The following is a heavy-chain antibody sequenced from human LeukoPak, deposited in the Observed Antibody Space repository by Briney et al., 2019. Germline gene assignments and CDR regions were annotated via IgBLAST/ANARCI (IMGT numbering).Heavy chain of an antibody. Sequence: PGGSLRLSCAASGFTFKTFWMSWVRQAPGKGLEWVANIKPDGSEKYYVDSVKGRFTISRDNAKNSLFLQMSSLRAEDTAAYYCAIDPARYGSGWHSDYWGQGTLVTVSS. CDR2: IKPDGSEK. CDR1: GFTFKTFW. V-gene: IGHV3-7*05. J-gene: IGHJ4*02. D-gene: IGHD6-19*01. CDR3: AIDPARYGSGWHSDY.